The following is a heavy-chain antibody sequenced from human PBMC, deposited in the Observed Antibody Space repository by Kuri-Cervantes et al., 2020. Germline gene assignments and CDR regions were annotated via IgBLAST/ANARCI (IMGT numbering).Heavy chain of an antibody. J-gene: IGHJ6*02. CDR3: ARNGMDV. CDR1: GGSISSSSYY. Sequence: GSLRLSCTVSGGSISSSSYYWGWIRQPPGKGLEWIGSIYYSGSTYYNPSLKSRVTISVDTSKNQFCLKLSSVTAADTAVYYCARNGMDVWGQGTTVTVSS. CDR2: IYYSGST. V-gene: IGHV4-39*01.